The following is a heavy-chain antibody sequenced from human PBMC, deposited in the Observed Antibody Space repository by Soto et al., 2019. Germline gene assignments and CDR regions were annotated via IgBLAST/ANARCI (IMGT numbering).Heavy chain of an antibody. Sequence: ASVKVSCKASGYTFTGYYMHWVRQAPGQGLEWMGWINPNSGGTNYAQKFQGWVTMTRDTSISTAYMELSRLRSDDTAVYYCARDPGRDCTNGVCPGGFDPWGQGTLVTVSS. V-gene: IGHV1-2*04. J-gene: IGHJ5*02. CDR1: GYTFTGYY. CDR2: INPNSGGT. D-gene: IGHD2-8*01. CDR3: ARDPGRDCTNGVCPGGFDP.